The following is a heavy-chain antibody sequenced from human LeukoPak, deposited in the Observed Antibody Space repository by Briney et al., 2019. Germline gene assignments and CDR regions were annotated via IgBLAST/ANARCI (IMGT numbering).Heavy chain of an antibody. D-gene: IGHD1-14*01. J-gene: IGHJ4*02. CDR1: GFIFNNYW. Sequence: GGSLRLSCEASGFIFNNYWMSWVRQTPGEGLEWVADIKEDGSEQYHVDSEKGRFTITRHNAKNLLYLQVNSLRAEDTAVYYCATQQGGNPAYWGQRTLVTVSS. V-gene: IGHV3-7*03. CDR3: ATQQGGNPAY. CDR2: IKEDGSEQ.